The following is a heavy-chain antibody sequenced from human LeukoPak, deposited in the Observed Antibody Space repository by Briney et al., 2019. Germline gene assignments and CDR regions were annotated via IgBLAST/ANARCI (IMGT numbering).Heavy chain of an antibody. Sequence: ASVKVSCKASGGTFRTYAISWVRQAPGQGLEWMGRITPIFGSPEYSQKFQGQVTISADDSSTTVHMEVRSLTSEDTAVYYCARVLGGTRPYYALDVWGQGTTVTVSS. D-gene: IGHD1-26*01. CDR2: ITPIFGSP. CDR3: ARVLGGTRPYYALDV. V-gene: IGHV1-69*15. J-gene: IGHJ6*02. CDR1: GGTFRTYA.